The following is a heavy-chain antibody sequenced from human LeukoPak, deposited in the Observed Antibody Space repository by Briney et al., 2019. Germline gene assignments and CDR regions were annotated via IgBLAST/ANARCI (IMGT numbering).Heavy chain of an antibody. CDR1: GFTFSSYA. D-gene: IGHD6-13*01. Sequence: GGSLRLSCAASGFTFSSYAMSWVRQAPGKGLEWVSAISGSGGSTYYADSVKGRFTISRDNSKNMLYVQMNSLRAEGTAVYYCAKSGYSTKGDFDYWGQGTLVTVSS. CDR3: AKSGYSTKGDFDY. J-gene: IGHJ4*02. CDR2: ISGSGGST. V-gene: IGHV3-23*01.